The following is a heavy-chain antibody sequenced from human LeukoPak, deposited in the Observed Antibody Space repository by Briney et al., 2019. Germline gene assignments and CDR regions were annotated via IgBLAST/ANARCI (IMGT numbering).Heavy chain of an antibody. CDR1: GYTFTGYY. D-gene: IGHD3-22*01. J-gene: IGHJ4*02. V-gene: IGHV1-2*02. CDR2: INPNSGGT. Sequence: GASVKVSCKASGYTFTGYYMHWVRQAPGQGLEWMGWINPNSGGTNYAQKFQGRVTMTRDTSTSTVYMELSSLRSEDTAVYYCARGLHIRLYDSRGCFDYWGQGTVVTVSS. CDR3: ARGLHIRLYDSRGCFDY.